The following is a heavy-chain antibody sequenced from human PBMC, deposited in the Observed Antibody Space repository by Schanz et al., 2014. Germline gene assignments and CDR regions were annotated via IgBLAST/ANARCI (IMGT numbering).Heavy chain of an antibody. V-gene: IGHV1-2*06. CDR2: INPNGGP. D-gene: IGHD5-12*01. CDR3: ARGMAGYDWPDF. CDR1: GGTFSSYT. J-gene: IGHJ4*02. Sequence: QVQLVQSGAEVKKPGSSVKVSCKASGGTFSSYTISWVRQAPGQGLEWMGRINPNGGPTYARKFHGRVTMTTDPSIATAYMRFPPLPPSPPPVFYCARGMAGYDWPDFWGQGTLVTVSS.